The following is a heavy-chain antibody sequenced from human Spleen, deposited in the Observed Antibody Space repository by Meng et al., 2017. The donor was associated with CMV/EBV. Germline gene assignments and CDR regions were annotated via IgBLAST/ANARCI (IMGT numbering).Heavy chain of an antibody. J-gene: IGHJ3*01. Sequence: SVKVSCKASGGSFSSFAFSWVRQAPGQGLEWMGGFIPIVGRPNYAQRFQGRVTIFKDDSTNTAYLDRTSLTSEDTAVYFCAGGLGTGSYYDAFDVWGQGTMVTVSS. CDR3: AGGLGTGSYYDAFDV. CDR1: GGSFSSFA. V-gene: IGHV1-69*05. CDR2: FIPIVGRP. D-gene: IGHD3-22*01.